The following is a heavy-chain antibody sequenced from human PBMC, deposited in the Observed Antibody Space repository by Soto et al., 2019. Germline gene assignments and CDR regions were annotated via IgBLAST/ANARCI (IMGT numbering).Heavy chain of an antibody. CDR2: ISGNGANI. CDR3: AKFDASLSFYAMDV. Sequence: GGSLRLSCAASGFTFTNYALTWVRQAPGKGLEWVSAISGNGANIYYAESVKGRFTISRDDSSATFYLQMDSLRAEDTAIYYCAKFDASLSFYAMDVWGQGTTVTVSS. CDR1: GFTFTNYA. V-gene: IGHV3-23*01. D-gene: IGHD2-2*01. J-gene: IGHJ6*02.